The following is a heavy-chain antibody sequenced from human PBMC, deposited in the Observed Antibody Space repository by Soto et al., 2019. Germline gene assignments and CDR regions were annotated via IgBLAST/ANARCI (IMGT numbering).Heavy chain of an antibody. CDR1: GYTFTRYG. Sequence: ASVKVSCKASGYTFTRYGISWVRQAPGQGLEWMGWISGYNGDTNYAQKFQDRVSMTIDTSTGTAYMELRSLTSDDTAIYYCAYNCQPPYYYYGLDVWGQGTKVTVSS. CDR3: AYNCQPPYYYYGLDV. D-gene: IGHD1-20*01. J-gene: IGHJ6*02. CDR2: ISGYNGDT. V-gene: IGHV1-18*01.